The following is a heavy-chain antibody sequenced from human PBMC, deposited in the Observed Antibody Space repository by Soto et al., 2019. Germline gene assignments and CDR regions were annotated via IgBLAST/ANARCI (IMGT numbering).Heavy chain of an antibody. V-gene: IGHV1-69*13. CDR2: IIPIFGTA. Sequence: SVKVSCKASGGTFSSYAISWLRQAPGQGLEWMGGIIPIFGTANYAQKFQGRVTITADESTSTAYMELSSLRSEDTAVYYCARAAGIAARFGMDVWGQGTTVTVSS. CDR3: ARAAGIAARFGMDV. D-gene: IGHD6-6*01. CDR1: GGTFSSYA. J-gene: IGHJ6*02.